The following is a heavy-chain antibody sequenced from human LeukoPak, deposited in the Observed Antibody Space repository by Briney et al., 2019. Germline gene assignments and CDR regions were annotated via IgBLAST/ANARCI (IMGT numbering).Heavy chain of an antibody. CDR2: ISSSSSYI. CDR1: GFTFSSYS. D-gene: IGHD6-19*01. V-gene: IGHV3-21*01. CDR3: ARDLPGLIAGAGSDAFDI. J-gene: IGHJ3*02. Sequence: PGGSLRLSCAASGFTFSSYSMNWVRQAPGKGLEWVSSISSSSSYIYYADSVKGRFTISRDNAKNSLYLQMNSLRAEDTAVYYCARDLPGLIAGAGSDAFDIWGQGTMVTVSS.